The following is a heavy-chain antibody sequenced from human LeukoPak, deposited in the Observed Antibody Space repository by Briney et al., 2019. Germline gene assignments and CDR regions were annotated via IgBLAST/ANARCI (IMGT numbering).Heavy chain of an antibody. J-gene: IGHJ4*01. Sequence: SETLSVTCTVPGGSISSYYWGWIRQPPGKGLEWIAYIYDSGNTNYHPSLKNRFTISVDTSKNQFSLKVRSVTAADTAVYYCAKGEVDYWGQGTLVTVSS. D-gene: IGHD2-21*01. V-gene: IGHV4-59*01. CDR3: AKGEVDY. CDR2: IYDSGNT. CDR1: GGSISSYY.